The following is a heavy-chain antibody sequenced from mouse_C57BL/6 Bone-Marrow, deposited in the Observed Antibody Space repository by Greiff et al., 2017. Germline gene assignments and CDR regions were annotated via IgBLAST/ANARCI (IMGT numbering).Heavy chain of an antibody. CDR3: ARWAAQALYYYAMDY. J-gene: IGHJ4*01. CDR2: IYPRSGNT. Sequence: VQLQQSGAELARPGASVKLSCKASGYTFTSYGISWVKQRTGQGLEWIGEIYPRSGNTYYNEKFKGKATLTADKSSSTAYMALRSLTSEDSAVYFCARWAAQALYYYAMDYWGQGTSVTVSS. CDR1: GYTFTSYG. D-gene: IGHD3-2*02. V-gene: IGHV1-81*01.